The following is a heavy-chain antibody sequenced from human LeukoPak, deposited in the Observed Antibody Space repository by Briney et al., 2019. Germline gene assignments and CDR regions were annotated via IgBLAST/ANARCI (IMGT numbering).Heavy chain of an antibody. Sequence: GGSLRLSCAASGFTFSSYAMSWVRQAPGKGLEWVSAISGSGGSTYYADSVKGRFTISRDNSKNLLFLQINSLRVEDTAVYYCARETPRRGETRDGYRWGQGTVVTVSS. D-gene: IGHD5-24*01. CDR1: GFTFSSYA. CDR2: ISGSGGST. J-gene: IGHJ4*02. V-gene: IGHV3-23*01. CDR3: ARETPRRGETRDGYR.